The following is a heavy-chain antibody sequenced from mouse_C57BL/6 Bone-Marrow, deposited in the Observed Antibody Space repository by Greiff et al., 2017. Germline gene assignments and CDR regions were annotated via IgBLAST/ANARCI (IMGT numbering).Heavy chain of an antibody. J-gene: IGHJ3*01. D-gene: IGHD2-1*01. V-gene: IGHV1-64*01. CDR1: GYTFTSYW. CDR2: IHPNSGST. Sequence: QVQLQQPGAELVKPGASVKLSCKASGYTFTSYWMHWVKQRPGQGLEWIGMIHPNSGSTNYNEKFKSKATLTVDKSSSTAYMQLSSLTSEDSAVYYCARYLIYYGNYGFAYWGQGTLVTVSA. CDR3: ARYLIYYGNYGFAY.